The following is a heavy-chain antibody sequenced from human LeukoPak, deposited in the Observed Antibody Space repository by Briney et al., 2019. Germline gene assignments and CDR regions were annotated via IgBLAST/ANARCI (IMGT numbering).Heavy chain of an antibody. V-gene: IGHV4-61*02. CDR1: GGSISSGSYY. D-gene: IGHD6-25*01. J-gene: IGHJ5*02. Sequence: SQTLSLTCTVSGGSISSGSYYWSWIRQPAGKGLEWIGRIYTSGSTNYNPSLKSRVTISVDTSKNQFSLKLSSVTVADTAVYYCARRLAGRNWFDPWGQGTLVTVSS. CDR2: IYTSGST. CDR3: ARRLAGRNWFDP.